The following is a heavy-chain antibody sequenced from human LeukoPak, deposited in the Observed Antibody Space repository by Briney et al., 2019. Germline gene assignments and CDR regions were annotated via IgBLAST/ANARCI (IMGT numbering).Heavy chain of an antibody. Sequence: GRSLRLSCAASGFTFSSYSMNWVRQAPGKGLEWISYISSSSRTIYYADSVKGRFTISRDNAKNSLYLQMNSLRAEDTAVYYCASLGVSGSYALYGFDYWGQGTLVTVSS. J-gene: IGHJ4*02. V-gene: IGHV3-48*01. D-gene: IGHD1-26*01. CDR1: GFTFSSYS. CDR2: ISSSSRTI. CDR3: ASLGVSGSYALYGFDY.